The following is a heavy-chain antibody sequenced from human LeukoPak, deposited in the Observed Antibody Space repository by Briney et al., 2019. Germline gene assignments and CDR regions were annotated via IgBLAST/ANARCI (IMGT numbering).Heavy chain of an antibody. D-gene: IGHD2-2*01. CDR2: IYYSGST. CDR1: GGSISSYY. J-gene: IGHJ3*02. CDR3: ARDVLYCSSTSCSHDAFDI. Sequence: SETLSLTCTVSGGSISSYYWSWIRQPPGKGLEWIGYIYYSGSTNYNPSLKSRATISVDTSKNQFSLKLSSVTAADTAVYYCARDVLYCSSTSCSHDAFDIWGQGTMVTVSS. V-gene: IGHV4-59*01.